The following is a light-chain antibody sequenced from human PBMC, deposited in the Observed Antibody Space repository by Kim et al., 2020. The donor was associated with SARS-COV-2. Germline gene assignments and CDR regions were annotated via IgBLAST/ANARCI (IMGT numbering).Light chain of an antibody. V-gene: IGKV1-17*01. CDR2: GAS. CDR3: LQHSTYPIT. Sequence: AVGERATITRRASEDIRNDLGWYQQNPGGAPKRLIYGASSLQSGVPSRFSGSGSGTEFTLTISSVQPEDFATYFCLQHSTYPITFGQGTRLEIK. J-gene: IGKJ5*01. CDR1: EDIRND.